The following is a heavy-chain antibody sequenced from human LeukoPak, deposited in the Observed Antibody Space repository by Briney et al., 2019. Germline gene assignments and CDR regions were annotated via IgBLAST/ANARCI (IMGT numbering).Heavy chain of an antibody. CDR3: AKPNQEMATTPDY. CDR2: ISYDGSNK. V-gene: IGHV3-30*18. Sequence: GGSLRLSCAASGFTFSSYGMHWVRQAPGKGLEWVAVISYDGSNKYYADSVKGRFTISRDNSKNTLYLQMNSLRAEDTAVYYCAKPNQEMATTPDYWGQGTLVTVSS. J-gene: IGHJ4*02. D-gene: IGHD5-24*01. CDR1: GFTFSSYG.